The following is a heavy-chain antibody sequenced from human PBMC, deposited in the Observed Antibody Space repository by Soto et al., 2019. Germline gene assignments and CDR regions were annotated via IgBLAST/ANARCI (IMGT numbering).Heavy chain of an antibody. Sequence: GGSLRLSCAASGFTFSRHALSWVRRAPGKGLEWVSAISAGGGTTYYAGSVKGRFTISRDNSKNTLFLQMKSLRADDTAVYYCAKGSLDYSDSGTYPPFDYWGQGTPVTVSS. D-gene: IGHD3-22*01. V-gene: IGHV3-23*01. CDR2: ISAGGGTT. CDR1: GFTFSRHA. J-gene: IGHJ4*02. CDR3: AKGSLDYSDSGTYPPFDY.